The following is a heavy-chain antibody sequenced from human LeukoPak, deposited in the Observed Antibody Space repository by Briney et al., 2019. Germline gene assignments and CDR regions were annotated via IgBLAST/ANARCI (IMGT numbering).Heavy chain of an antibody. D-gene: IGHD6-13*01. V-gene: IGHV1-69*13. CDR3: ARHSGHSSWYYGLDV. CDR2: IIPIDDST. Sequence: SVKVSCKASGCTFSNHAFSWVRQAPGQGLEWMGGIIPIDDSTNYVQKFQDRVMITADEATNIIYMELGSLKSEDTAEYYCARHSGHSSWYYGLDVWGQGTTVIVSS. CDR1: GCTFSNHA. J-gene: IGHJ6*02.